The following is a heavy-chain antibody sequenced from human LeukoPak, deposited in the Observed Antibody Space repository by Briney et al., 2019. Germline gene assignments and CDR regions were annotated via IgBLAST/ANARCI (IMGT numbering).Heavy chain of an antibody. Sequence: GVSLRLSCAASGFRFTSYWMTWVRQAPGKGLEWVGNIGQDGSVKNYADSVKGQFTISRDNAKNSVFLQMNSLRAEDTAFYYCGNQCSGGICPENWGRGTLVTVSS. J-gene: IGHJ4*02. V-gene: IGHV3-7*01. CDR1: GFRFTSYW. CDR2: IGQDGSVK. D-gene: IGHD2-15*01. CDR3: GNQCSGGICPEN.